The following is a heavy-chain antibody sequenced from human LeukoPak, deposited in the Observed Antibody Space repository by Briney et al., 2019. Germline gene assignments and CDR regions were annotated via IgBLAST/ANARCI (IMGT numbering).Heavy chain of an antibody. Sequence: SVKVSCKASGGTFSSYAISWVRHAPGQGLEWMGGIIPIFGTANYAQKFQGRGTITADESTSTAYMELSSLRSEDTAVYYCARVGDFWSGYYRPFDYWGQGTLVTVSS. CDR1: GGTFSSYA. V-gene: IGHV1-69*13. CDR3: ARVGDFWSGYYRPFDY. D-gene: IGHD3-3*01. CDR2: IIPIFGTA. J-gene: IGHJ4*02.